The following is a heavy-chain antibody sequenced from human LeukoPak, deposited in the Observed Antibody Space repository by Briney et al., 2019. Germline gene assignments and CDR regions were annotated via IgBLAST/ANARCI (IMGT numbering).Heavy chain of an antibody. CDR3: ARDRAIGSGFDY. V-gene: IGHV3-53*01. D-gene: IGHD3-10*01. CDR1: GYTVSSNY. Sequence: PGGSLRLSCAASGYTVSSNYMSWVRQAPGKGREWVSVIYSGGSTYYADSVKGRFTISRDNSKNTLYLQMNSLRAEDTAVYYCARDRAIGSGFDYWGQGTLVTVSS. J-gene: IGHJ4*02. CDR2: IYSGGST.